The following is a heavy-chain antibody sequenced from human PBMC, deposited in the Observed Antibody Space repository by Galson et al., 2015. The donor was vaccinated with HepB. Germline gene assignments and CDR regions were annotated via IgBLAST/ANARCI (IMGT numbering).Heavy chain of an antibody. CDR3: ARGLGVYAPYYFDY. D-gene: IGHD2-8*02. V-gene: IGHV1-69*06. J-gene: IGHJ4*02. CDR2: IIPIFGTA. CDR1: GYTFTSYG. Sequence: QSGAEVKKPGESLKVFCKASGYTFTSYGISWVRQAPGQGLEWMGGIIPIFGTANYAQKFQGRVTITADKSTSTAYMELSSLRSEDTAVYYCARGLGVYAPYYFDYWGQGTLVTVSS.